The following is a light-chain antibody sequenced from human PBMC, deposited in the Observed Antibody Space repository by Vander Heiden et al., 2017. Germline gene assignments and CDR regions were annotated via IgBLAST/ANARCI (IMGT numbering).Light chain of an antibody. CDR2: QDS. CDR1: KVGDKY. J-gene: IGLJ2*01. V-gene: IGLV3-1*01. Sequence: SYELTQPPSVSVSPGQTASITCSGDKVGDKYACWYQQKPGQSPVLVIYQDSKRPSGIPERFSGSNSGNTATLTISGTQAMDEADYYCQACDSSPVVFGGGTKLTVL. CDR3: QACDSSPVV.